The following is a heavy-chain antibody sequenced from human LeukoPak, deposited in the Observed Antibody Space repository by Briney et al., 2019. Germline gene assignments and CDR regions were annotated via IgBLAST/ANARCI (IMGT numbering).Heavy chain of an antibody. CDR3: ARARGYYDILTGYYRHYYYYMDV. Sequence: GASVKVSCKASGYTFTGCYMHWVRQAPGQGLEWMGRINPNSGGTNYAQKFQGRVTMTRDTSISTAYMELSRLRSDDTAVYYCARARGYYDILTGYYRHYYYYMDVWGKGTTVTVSS. CDR2: INPNSGGT. D-gene: IGHD3-9*01. CDR1: GYTFTGCY. J-gene: IGHJ6*03. V-gene: IGHV1-2*06.